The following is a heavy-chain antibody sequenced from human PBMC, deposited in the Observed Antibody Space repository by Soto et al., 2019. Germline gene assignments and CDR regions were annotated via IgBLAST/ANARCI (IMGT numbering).Heavy chain of an antibody. J-gene: IGHJ4*02. CDR1: GGTFSSYA. D-gene: IGHD2-8*01. CDR3: ARLDEYCTNGVCYGDY. V-gene: IGHV1-69*01. Sequence: QVQLVQSGAEVKKPGSSVKVSCKASGGTFSSYAISWVRQAPGQGLEWMGGIIPIFGTANYAQKFQGRVTITAGESTSTAFMELSRLRSEDTAVYYCARLDEYCTNGVCYGDYWGQGTLVTVSS. CDR2: IIPIFGTA.